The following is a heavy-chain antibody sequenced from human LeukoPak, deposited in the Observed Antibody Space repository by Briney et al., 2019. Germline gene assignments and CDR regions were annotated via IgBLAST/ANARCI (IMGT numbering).Heavy chain of an antibody. D-gene: IGHD3-22*01. J-gene: IGHJ4*02. CDR3: AGLSGYYRNFDY. Sequence: SETLSLTCAAYGGSFSGYYWSWIRQPPGKGLEWIGEINHSGSTNYNPSLKSRVTISVDTSKNQFSLKLSSVTAADTAVYYCAGLSGYYRNFDYWGQGTLVTVSS. V-gene: IGHV4-34*01. CDR1: GGSFSGYY. CDR2: INHSGST.